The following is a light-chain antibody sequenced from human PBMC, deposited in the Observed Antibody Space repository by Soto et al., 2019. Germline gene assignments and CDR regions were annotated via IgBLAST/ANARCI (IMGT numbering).Light chain of an antibody. Sequence: EIVLTQSPGTLSLSPGERATLSCRASQSVISSFLAWYQQKPGQAPRLLIYGASSRATGVPDRFSGSGSGTDFTLTITRLEPEDFAVYYCQQFGGSPLYTFGQGTKLVIK. CDR1: QSVISSF. J-gene: IGKJ2*01. CDR2: GAS. V-gene: IGKV3-20*01. CDR3: QQFGGSPLYT.